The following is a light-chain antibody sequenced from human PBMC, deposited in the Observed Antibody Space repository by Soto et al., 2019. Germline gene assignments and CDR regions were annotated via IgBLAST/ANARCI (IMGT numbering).Light chain of an antibody. CDR3: ISYKTDDTFV. J-gene: IGLJ1*01. CDR1: SSDIGASNS. Sequence: QSVLTQPASVSGSPGQSITISCAGTSSDIGASNSVSWYQHLPGRSPTLIIYEATKRPSGVSERFSGSKAGDTASLTISGLQADDESEYFCISYKTDDTFVFGGGTKVTVL. V-gene: IGLV2-14*01. CDR2: EAT.